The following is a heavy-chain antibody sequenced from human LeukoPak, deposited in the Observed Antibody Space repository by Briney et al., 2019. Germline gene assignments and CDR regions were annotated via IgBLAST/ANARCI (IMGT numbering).Heavy chain of an antibody. D-gene: IGHD3-9*01. Sequence: SETLSLTCTVSGGSMSSYHWNWIRQPPGKRLEWIGDIYYSGSTNYNPSLKSRVTISVDTSKYQFSLKLSSVTAADTAVYYCARAADYDILTGYPYYFDYWGQGTRVTVSS. CDR2: IYYSGST. J-gene: IGHJ4*02. V-gene: IGHV4-59*01. CDR1: GGSMSSYH. CDR3: ARAADYDILTGYPYYFDY.